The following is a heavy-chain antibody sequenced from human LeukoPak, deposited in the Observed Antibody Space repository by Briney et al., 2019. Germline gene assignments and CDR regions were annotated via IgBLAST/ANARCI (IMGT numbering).Heavy chain of an antibody. D-gene: IGHD6-19*01. CDR3: ATESQIAVAAWGRAFDI. J-gene: IGHJ3*02. V-gene: IGHV1-18*01. CDR1: GYTFTSYG. Sequence: GASVKVSCKASGYTFTSYGISWVRQAPGQGLEWMGWISAYNGNTNYAQKLQGRVTMTTDTSTSTAYMELRSLRSDDTAVYYCATESQIAVAAWGRAFDIWGQGTMVTVSS. CDR2: ISAYNGNT.